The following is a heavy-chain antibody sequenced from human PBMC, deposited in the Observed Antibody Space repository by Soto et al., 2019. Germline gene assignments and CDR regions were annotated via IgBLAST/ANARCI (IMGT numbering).Heavy chain of an antibody. V-gene: IGHV3-48*01. D-gene: IGHD3-9*01. J-gene: IGHJ1*01. CDR1: GFTFSSYS. CDR2: ISSSSSTI. Sequence: EVQLVESGGGLVQPGGSLRLSCAASGFTFSSYSMNWVRQAPGKGLEWVSYISSSSSTIYYADSVKGRFTISRDNAKNSLYLQMNSLRAEDPAVYYCAGGGYFDWFSVPPQHWGQGTLVTVSS. CDR3: AGGGYFDWFSVPPQH.